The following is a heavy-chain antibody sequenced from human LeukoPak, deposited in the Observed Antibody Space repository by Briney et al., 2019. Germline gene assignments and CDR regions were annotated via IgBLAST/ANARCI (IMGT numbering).Heavy chain of an antibody. CDR2: ISYDGSNK. D-gene: IGHD1-7*01. CDR1: GFTFSSYA. Sequence: PGGSLRLSCAASGFTFSSYAMHWVRQAPGKGLEWVAVISYDGSNKYYADSVKGRFTISRDNSKNTLYLQMNSLRAEDTAVYYCARGRPKLELDYWGQGTLVTVSS. J-gene: IGHJ4*02. CDR3: ARGRPKLELDY. V-gene: IGHV3-30-3*01.